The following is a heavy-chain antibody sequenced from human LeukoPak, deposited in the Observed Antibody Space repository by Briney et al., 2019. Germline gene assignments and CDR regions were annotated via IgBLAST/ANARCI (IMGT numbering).Heavy chain of an antibody. V-gene: IGHV3-23*01. CDR1: GFTFSNYG. CDR3: AKCSTSAYTTGWCNWIGP. Sequence: LTGGSLRLSCVASGFTFSNYGMHWVRQAPGKGLEWVSSTVSRGTTQYADSVKGRFTVSRDTSKNTLYLQMNSLRADDTAVYYCAKCSTSAYTTGWCNWIGPWGQGTLVTVSS. D-gene: IGHD6-19*01. J-gene: IGHJ5*02. CDR2: TVSRGTT.